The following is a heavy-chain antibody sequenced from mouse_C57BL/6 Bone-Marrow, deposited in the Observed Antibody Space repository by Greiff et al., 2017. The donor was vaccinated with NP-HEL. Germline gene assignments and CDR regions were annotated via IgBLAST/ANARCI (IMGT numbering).Heavy chain of an antibody. J-gene: IGHJ1*03. V-gene: IGHV15-2*01. CDR2: ILPSIGRT. D-gene: IGHD1-1*01. Sequence: VQLQQSGSELRSPGSSVKLSCKDFDSEVFPIAYMSWVRQKPGHGFEWIGGILPSIGRTIYGEKFEDKATLDADTLSNTAYLELNSLTSEDSAIYYCARSYYYYGSSYWYFDVWGTGTTVTVSS. CDR3: ARSYYYYGSSYWYFDV. CDR1: DSEVFPIAY.